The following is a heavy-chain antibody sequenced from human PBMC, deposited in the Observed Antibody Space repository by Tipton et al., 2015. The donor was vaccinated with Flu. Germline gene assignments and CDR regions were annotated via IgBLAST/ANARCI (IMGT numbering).Heavy chain of an antibody. CDR2: ISSSGSTI. D-gene: IGHD3-10*01. V-gene: IGHV3-48*03. J-gene: IGHJ4*02. Sequence: LSLTCAASGFTFSSYEMNWVRQAPGKGLEWVSYISSSGSTIYYADSGKGRFTISRDNAKNSLYLQMNSLRAEDTAAYYCAREQKAHYYGSGTHFDYWGQGTLVTVSS. CDR1: GFTFSSYE. CDR3: AREQKAHYYGSGTHFDY.